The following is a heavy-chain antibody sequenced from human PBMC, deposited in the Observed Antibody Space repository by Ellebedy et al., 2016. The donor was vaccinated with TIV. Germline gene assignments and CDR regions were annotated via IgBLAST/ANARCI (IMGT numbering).Heavy chain of an antibody. V-gene: IGHV3-30*18. CDR3: AKDGGGWNYDYYYYGMDV. CDR2: ISYDGSNK. D-gene: IGHD1-7*01. J-gene: IGHJ6*02. Sequence: GGSLRLXCAASGFTFSSYGMHWVRQAPGKGLEWVAVISYDGSNKYYADSVKGRFTISRDNSKNTLYLQMNSLRAEDTAVYYCAKDGGGWNYDYYYYGMDVWGQGTTVTVSS. CDR1: GFTFSSYG.